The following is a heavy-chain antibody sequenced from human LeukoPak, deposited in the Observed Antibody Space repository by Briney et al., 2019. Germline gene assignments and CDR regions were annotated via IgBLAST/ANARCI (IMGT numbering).Heavy chain of an antibody. J-gene: IGHJ6*03. CDR1: GGSFSGYY. CDR2: INHSGST. V-gene: IGHV4-34*01. Sequence: PSETLSLTCAVYGGSFSGYYWSWIRQPPGKGLEWIGEINHSGSTNYNPSLKSRVTISVDTSKNQFSLKLSSVTAADTAVYYCARYSNYGDYYYYYMDVWGKGTTVTVSS. D-gene: IGHD4-11*01. CDR3: ARYSNYGDYYYYYMDV.